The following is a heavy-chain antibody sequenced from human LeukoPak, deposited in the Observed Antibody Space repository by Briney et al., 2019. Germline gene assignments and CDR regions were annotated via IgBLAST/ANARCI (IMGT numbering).Heavy chain of an antibody. Sequence: SEILSLTCTVSGGSISSSSYYWGWIRQPPGKGLEWIGSIYYSGSTYYNPSLKSRVTISVDTSKNQFSLKLSSVTAADTAVYYCARPVVVVAAPFNWFDPWGQGTLVTVSS. J-gene: IGHJ5*02. V-gene: IGHV4-39*01. CDR3: ARPVVVVAAPFNWFDP. CDR2: IYYSGST. CDR1: GGSISSSSYY. D-gene: IGHD2-15*01.